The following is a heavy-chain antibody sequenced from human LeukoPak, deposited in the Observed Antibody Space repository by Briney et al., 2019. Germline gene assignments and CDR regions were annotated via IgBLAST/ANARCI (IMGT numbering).Heavy chain of an antibody. Sequence: PGGSLRLSCAASGFTFSSYAMHWVRQAPGNGLEWVAVISYDGSNKYYADSVKGRFTISRDNSKNTLYLQMNSLRAEDTAVYYCARDQGDLYSSGWYLRPFDYWGQGTLVTVSS. CDR2: ISYDGSNK. CDR3: ARDQGDLYSSGWYLRPFDY. J-gene: IGHJ4*02. CDR1: GFTFSSYA. V-gene: IGHV3-30-3*01. D-gene: IGHD6-19*01.